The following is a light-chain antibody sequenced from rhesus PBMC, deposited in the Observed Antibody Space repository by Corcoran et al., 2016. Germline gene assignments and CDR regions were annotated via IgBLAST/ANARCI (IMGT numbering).Light chain of an antibody. J-gene: IGKJ2*01. CDR3: QQYSNWPYS. CDR1: QRVSSS. CDR2: DAS. V-gene: IGKV3-35*01. Sequence: EIVLTQSPATLSLSPGERATLSCRASQRVSSSLACYQQKPGQAPRPLIYDASSRATGIPDRFSGSGYGTDFTLTISSLEPEDVGVYYCQQYSNWPYSFGQGTKVEIK.